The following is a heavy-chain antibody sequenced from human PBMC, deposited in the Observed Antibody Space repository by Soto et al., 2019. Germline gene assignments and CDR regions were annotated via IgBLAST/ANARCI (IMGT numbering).Heavy chain of an antibody. D-gene: IGHD3-10*01. V-gene: IGHV3-23*01. Sequence: GGSLRLSCAASGFTFSSYAMSWVRQAPGKGLEWVSAISGSGGSTYYADSVKGRFTISRDNSKNTLYLQMNSLRAEDTAVYYCAKDTGYGSGNKQFDYWGQGTLVTVSS. J-gene: IGHJ4*02. CDR1: GFTFSSYA. CDR2: ISGSGGST. CDR3: AKDTGYGSGNKQFDY.